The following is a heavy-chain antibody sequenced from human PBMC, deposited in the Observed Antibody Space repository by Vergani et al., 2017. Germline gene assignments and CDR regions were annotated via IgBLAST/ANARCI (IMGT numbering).Heavy chain of an antibody. V-gene: IGHV1-2*02. Sequence: QVQLVQSGAEVKKPGASVKVSCKASGYTFTGYYMHWVRQAPGQGLEWMGWINANSGSTNYAQKFQGRVTMTTDTSTSKAYMELRNLRSDDTAVYYCARRVPFVAFAGQMLCYGLDVWERGRTVTVSS. CDR2: INANSGST. D-gene: IGHD2-2*01. CDR3: ARRVPFVAFAGQMLCYGLDV. J-gene: IGHJ6*01. CDR1: GYTFTGYY.